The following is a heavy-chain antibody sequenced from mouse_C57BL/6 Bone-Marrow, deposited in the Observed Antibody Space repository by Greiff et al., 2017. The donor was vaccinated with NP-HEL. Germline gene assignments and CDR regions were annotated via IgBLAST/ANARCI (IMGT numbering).Heavy chain of an antibody. CDR2: INPSSGYT. CDR1: GYTFTSYT. J-gene: IGHJ1*03. CDR3: ASHYYGSSYWYLDV. Sequence: QVQLQQSGAELARPGASVKMSCKASGYTFTSYTMHWVKQRPGQGLEWIGYINPSSGYTKYNQKFKDKATLTADKSSSTAYMQLSSLTSEDSAVYYCASHYYGSSYWYLDVWGTGTTVTVSS. D-gene: IGHD1-1*01. V-gene: IGHV1-4*01.